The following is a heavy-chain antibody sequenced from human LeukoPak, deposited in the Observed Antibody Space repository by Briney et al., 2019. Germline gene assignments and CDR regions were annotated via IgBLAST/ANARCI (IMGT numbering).Heavy chain of an antibody. CDR2: ISAYNDNT. CDR1: GYTFTSYG. V-gene: IGHV1-18*01. D-gene: IGHD2-2*01. CDR3: ARDVQDIILVRGGMDI. J-gene: IGHJ6*02. Sequence: ASVKVSCKASGYTFTSYGISWVRQAPGQGLEWIGWISAYNDNTNYAQKLQGRVTMTTDTSTSTAYMELMSLRSDDTAVYYCARDVQDIILVRGGMDIWGQGTTVTVSS.